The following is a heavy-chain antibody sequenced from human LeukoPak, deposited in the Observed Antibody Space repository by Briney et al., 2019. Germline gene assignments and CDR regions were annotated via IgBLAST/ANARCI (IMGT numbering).Heavy chain of an antibody. D-gene: IGHD4-17*01. CDR3: ARVAGDYAEYYFDF. Sequence: HPGGSLRLSCAASGFTVRSNYMSWVRQAPGKGLEWVSVIHSGDTAYYADSVKGIFTISRDNSKNTLYLQMNNLRAEDTAVYYCARVAGDYAEYYFDFWGQGTLVTVSS. CDR2: IHSGDTA. CDR1: GFTVRSNY. J-gene: IGHJ4*02. V-gene: IGHV3-66*01.